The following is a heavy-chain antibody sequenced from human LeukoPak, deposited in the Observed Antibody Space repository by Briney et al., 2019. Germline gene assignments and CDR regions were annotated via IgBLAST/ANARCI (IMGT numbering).Heavy chain of an antibody. J-gene: IGHJ4*02. CDR3: AKRAFGSERHLDY. D-gene: IGHD3-10*01. V-gene: IGHV3-21*04. CDR2: ITSSSSYI. Sequence: GGSLRLSCAASGFTFSSYSMNWVRQAPGKGLEWVSSITSSSSYIYYADSVKGRFTISRDNSKNTLYHQMNSLRAEDTAVYYCAKRAFGSERHLDYWGQGTLVTVSS. CDR1: GFTFSSYS.